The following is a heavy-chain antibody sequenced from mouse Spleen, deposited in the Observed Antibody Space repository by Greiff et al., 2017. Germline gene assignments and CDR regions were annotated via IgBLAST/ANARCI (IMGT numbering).Heavy chain of an antibody. V-gene: IGHV1-77*01. J-gene: IGHJ2*01. CDR1: GYTFTDYV. CDR2: IYPGSGST. D-gene: IGHD1-1*01. CDR3: ARERIYYYGSSFLDY. Sequence: VHLVESGPELVKPGASVKMSCKASGYTFTDYVISWVKQRTGQGLEWIGEIYPGSGSTYYNEKFKGKATLTADKSSNTAYMQLSSLTSEDSAVYFCARERIYYYGSSFLDYWGQGTTLTVSS.